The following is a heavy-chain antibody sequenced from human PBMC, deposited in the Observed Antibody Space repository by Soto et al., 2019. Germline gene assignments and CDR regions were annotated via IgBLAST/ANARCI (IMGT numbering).Heavy chain of an antibody. J-gene: IGHJ5*02. Sequence: SETLSLTCAVSGGSISSGGYSWSWIRQPPGKGLEWIGYIYHSGSTYYNPSLKSRVTISVDRSKNQISLKLSSVTAEDTAVYYCAKDTVPVATPWFDPWGQGTLVTVSS. CDR3: AKDTVPVATPWFDP. CDR1: GGSISSGGYS. D-gene: IGHD2-2*01. V-gene: IGHV4-30-2*01. CDR2: IYHSGST.